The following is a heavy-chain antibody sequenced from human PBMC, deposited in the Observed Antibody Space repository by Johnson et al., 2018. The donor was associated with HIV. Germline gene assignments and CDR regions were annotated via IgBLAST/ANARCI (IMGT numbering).Heavy chain of an antibody. CDR2: IWYDGSNK. CDR3: AIDPREWDAFDI. CDR1: GFTFSSYG. J-gene: IGHJ3*02. V-gene: IGHV3-33*01. Sequence: QVKLVESGGGVVQPGRSLRLSCAASGFTFSSYGMHRVRQAPGKGLEWVAVIWYDGSNKYYADSVKGRFTISRDNSKNTLYLQRNSLRAEDTAVYYCAIDPREWDAFDIWGQGTMVTVSS. D-gene: IGHD3-3*01.